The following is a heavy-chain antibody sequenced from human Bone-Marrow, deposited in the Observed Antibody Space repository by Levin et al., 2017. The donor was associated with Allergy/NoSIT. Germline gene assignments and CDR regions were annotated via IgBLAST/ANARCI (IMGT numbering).Heavy chain of an antibody. Sequence: SGPTLVKPTQTLTLTCSFSGFSLSSNGVGVGWIRQPPGKALEWLAIIYWDENERYSPSLQSRVTITKDTSKNQVVLTMTNLDPVDTATYYCSYRRFFGASVVDHWGQGTLVTVSS. D-gene: IGHD2-21*01. J-gene: IGHJ4*02. V-gene: IGHV2-5*02. CDR2: IYWDENE. CDR3: SYRRFFGASVVDH. CDR1: GFSLSSNGVG.